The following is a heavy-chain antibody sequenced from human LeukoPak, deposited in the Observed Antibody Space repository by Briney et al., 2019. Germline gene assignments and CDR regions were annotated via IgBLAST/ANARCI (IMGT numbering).Heavy chain of an antibody. V-gene: IGHV3-30*18. CDR2: VSYDGTET. CDR1: GFIFSRYG. CDR3: AKIGDYYDSSGYYYGDGTDY. Sequence: GGSLRLSCAASGFIFSRYGIHWVRQAPGKGLEWVAVVSYDGTETKYADSVKGRLNLSRDNSKNTLYLQMNSLRAEDTAVYYCAKIGDYYDSSGYYYGDGTDYWGQGTLVTVSS. J-gene: IGHJ4*02. D-gene: IGHD3-22*01.